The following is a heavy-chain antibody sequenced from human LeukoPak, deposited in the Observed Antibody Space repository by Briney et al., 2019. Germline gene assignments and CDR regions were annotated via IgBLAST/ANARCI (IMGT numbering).Heavy chain of an antibody. CDR2: IYTSGST. CDR3: ARQLPTAAADTRGDFDY. D-gene: IGHD6-25*01. Sequence: PSETLSLTCAVPGGSISSGRYYWSWIRQPAGKGLEWIGRIYTSGSTIYNPSLKSRVTISLDTSKNQFSLKLSSVTAADTAVYFCARQLPTAAADTRGDFDYWGQGTVVTVSS. CDR1: GGSISSGRYY. J-gene: IGHJ4*02. V-gene: IGHV4-61*02.